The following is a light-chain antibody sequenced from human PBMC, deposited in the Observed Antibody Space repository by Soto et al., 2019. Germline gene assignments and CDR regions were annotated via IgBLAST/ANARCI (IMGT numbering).Light chain of an antibody. CDR2: GAS. CDR1: QSVSSN. CDR3: QQYNNWPPA. Sequence: EIVMTQSPSTLSGSPGERATLSCGASQSVSSNLAWYQQKPGQAPRLLIYGASTRATGIPARFSGSWYGTEFNLTISSLQSEDFAVYYCQQYNNWPPAFGQGTKVDIK. J-gene: IGKJ1*01. V-gene: IGKV3-15*01.